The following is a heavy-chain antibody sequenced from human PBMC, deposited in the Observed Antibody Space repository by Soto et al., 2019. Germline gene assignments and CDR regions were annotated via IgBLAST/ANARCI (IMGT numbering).Heavy chain of an antibody. Sequence: GGSLRLSCAASGFTFRSYAISWVRQAPGKGLEWVSAISVSGGSTYYADSVKGRFTISRDNSKNTLSLQMNSLRAEDTAVYYCAKPSVPRPRKTVTFDFWGQGTLVTVSS. J-gene: IGHJ5*01. CDR3: AKPSVPRPRKTVTFDF. V-gene: IGHV3-23*01. D-gene: IGHD4-17*01. CDR2: ISVSGGST. CDR1: GFTFRSYA.